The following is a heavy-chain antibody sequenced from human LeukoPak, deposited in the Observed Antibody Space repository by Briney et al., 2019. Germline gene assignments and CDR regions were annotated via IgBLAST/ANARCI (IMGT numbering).Heavy chain of an antibody. V-gene: IGHV1-69*05. J-gene: IGHJ6*03. CDR1: GGTFSSYA. CDR2: IIPIFGTA. CDR3: AMDWNYSYYYYYMDV. Sequence: ASVKVSCKASGGTFSSYAISWVRQAPGQGLEWMGGIIPIFGTANYAQKFQGRVTITTDESTSTAYMELSSLRSEDTAVYYCAMDWNYSYYYYYMDVWGKGTTVTVSS. D-gene: IGHD1-7*01.